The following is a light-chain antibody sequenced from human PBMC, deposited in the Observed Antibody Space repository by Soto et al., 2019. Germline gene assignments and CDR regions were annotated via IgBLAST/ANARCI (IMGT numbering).Light chain of an antibody. CDR3: QQYGSSPWT. CDR2: GAS. CDR1: QSVSSSY. J-gene: IGKJ1*01. V-gene: IGKV3-20*01. Sequence: EIVLTQSPGTLSLSPGERATLSCRASQSVSSSYLAWYQQKPGQAPRLLIYGASSRATGIPDRFSGSGSGTDFTLTISRLEPVAFEVYHCQQYGSSPWTFGQGTEVEIK.